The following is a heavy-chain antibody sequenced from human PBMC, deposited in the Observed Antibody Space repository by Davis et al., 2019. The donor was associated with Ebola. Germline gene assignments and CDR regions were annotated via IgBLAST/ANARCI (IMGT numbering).Heavy chain of an antibody. J-gene: IGHJ5*02. CDR1: GYSFTSYW. CDR2: IYPGDSDT. Sequence: GESLKISCKGSGYSFTSYWIGWVRQLPGKGLEWMGIIYPGDSDTRYSPSFQGQVTISADKSISNAYLQWSSLKASDTAMYYCARRGYGDYVGNNWFDPWGQGTLVTVSS. CDR3: ARRGYGDYVGNNWFDP. V-gene: IGHV5-51*01. D-gene: IGHD4-17*01.